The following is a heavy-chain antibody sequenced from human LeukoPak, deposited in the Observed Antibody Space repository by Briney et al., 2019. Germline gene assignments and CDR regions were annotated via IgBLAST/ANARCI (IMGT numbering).Heavy chain of an antibody. D-gene: IGHD2-15*01. CDR1: GFTFSTSE. Sequence: GGSLRLSCVGSGFTFSTSEMNWVRPAPGKGLEWLSFISREGSEIHYAASVEGRFTISRDNAKNTLYYYCAKGGSQGDCSAGTCYGDYWGQGTLVTVSS. J-gene: IGHJ4*02. CDR2: ISREGSEI. CDR3: CYGDY. V-gene: IGHV3-48*03.